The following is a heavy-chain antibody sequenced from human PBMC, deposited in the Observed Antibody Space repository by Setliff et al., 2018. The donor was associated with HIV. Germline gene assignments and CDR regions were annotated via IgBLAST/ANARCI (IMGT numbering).Heavy chain of an antibody. CDR1: GGSVNSYH. CDR2: INDGGNT. Sequence: SETLSLTCSVSGGSVNSYHWVWVRQAPGKGLEWIGDINDGGNTNYNPSLESRVTISADTSKKQFSVRLTSVTAADTAVYYCARGRTRTYFSHYYMDIWGKGTTVTVSS. CDR3: ARGRTRTYFSHYYMDI. V-gene: IGHV4-34*01. J-gene: IGHJ6*03.